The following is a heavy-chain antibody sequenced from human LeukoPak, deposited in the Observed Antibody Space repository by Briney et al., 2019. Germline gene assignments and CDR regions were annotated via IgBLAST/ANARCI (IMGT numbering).Heavy chain of an antibody. CDR2: IYYSGSA. J-gene: IGHJ4*02. D-gene: IGHD5-18*01. Sequence: PSETLSLTCIVSGGSINDYYWNWIRQPPGKGLEWIGYIYYSGSATYKPSLKSRVTISVDTSKNQFSLELSSVTAADTALYYCARGRYSYGFDFDYWGQGTLVTVSS. V-gene: IGHV4-59*01. CDR1: GGSINDYY. CDR3: ARGRYSYGFDFDY.